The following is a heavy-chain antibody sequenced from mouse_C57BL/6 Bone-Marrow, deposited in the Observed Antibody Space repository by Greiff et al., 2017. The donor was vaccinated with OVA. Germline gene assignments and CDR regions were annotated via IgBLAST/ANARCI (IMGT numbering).Heavy chain of an antibody. Sequence: QVQLQQPGAELVKPGASVKLSCKASGYTFTSYWMQWVKQRPGQGLEWIGEIDPSDSYTNYNQKFKDKATLTVDTSSSTAYMQLSSLTSEDSAVYYCARSYLGYWGQGTTLTVSS. V-gene: IGHV1-50*01. CDR1: GYTFTSYW. CDR3: ARSYLGY. J-gene: IGHJ2*01. CDR2: IDPSDSYT.